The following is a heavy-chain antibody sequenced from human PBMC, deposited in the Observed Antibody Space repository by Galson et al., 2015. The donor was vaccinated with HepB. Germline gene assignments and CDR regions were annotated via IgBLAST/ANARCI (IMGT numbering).Heavy chain of an antibody. J-gene: IGHJ6*02. Sequence: SVKVSCKASGFTFTSSAVQWVRQTRGQRLEWIGWIVVGNADRKYAQKFQERVTITRDLSTSTAYMELSSLRSDDTAVYYCTADLRRSPYYYYGMDVWGQGTTVTVSS. CDR1: GFTFTSSA. D-gene: IGHD6-25*01. CDR2: IVVGNADR. V-gene: IGHV1-58*01. CDR3: TADLRRSPYYYYGMDV.